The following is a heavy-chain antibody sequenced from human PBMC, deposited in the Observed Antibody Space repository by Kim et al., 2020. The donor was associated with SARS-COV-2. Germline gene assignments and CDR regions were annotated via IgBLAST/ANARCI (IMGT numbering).Heavy chain of an antibody. J-gene: IGHJ6*02. CDR3: AKGDGSGTYYYYYGMDV. Sequence: VRGRFTISRDNSKNTLYLQMNSLRAEDTAVYYCAKGDGSGTYYYYYGMDVWGQGTTVTVSS. V-gene: IGHV3-23*01. D-gene: IGHD3-10*01.